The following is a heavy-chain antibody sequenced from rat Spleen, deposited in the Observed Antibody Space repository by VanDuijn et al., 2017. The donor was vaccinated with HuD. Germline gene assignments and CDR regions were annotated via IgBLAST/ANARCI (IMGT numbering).Heavy chain of an antibody. CDR1: GFNFNDYW. Sequence: EVKLVESGGGLVQPGRSLKLSCAASGFNFNDYWMGWVRQAPGQGLEWIGEINKESSTINYTPSLKDKFTISRYNAQNTLYMQMSQLGSEDTAIYYCARGWLVYTTDYGFDYWGQGVMVTVSS. V-gene: IGHV4-2*01. CDR2: INKESSTI. D-gene: IGHD1-6*01. CDR3: ARGWLVYTTDYGFDY. J-gene: IGHJ2*01.